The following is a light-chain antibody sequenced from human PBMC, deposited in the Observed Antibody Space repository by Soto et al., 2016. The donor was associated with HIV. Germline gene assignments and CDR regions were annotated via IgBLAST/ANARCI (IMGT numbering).Light chain of an antibody. CDR2: GAS. V-gene: IGKV1-16*02. J-gene: IGKJ4*01. CDR3: QYKTYPLT. CDR1: QDIDNY. Sequence: DIQMTQSPSSLSASVGDAVTITCRASQDIDNYLAWFQQKPGKAPKSLIYGASTLQSGVSSKFSGSRSGTDFTLTISSLQPEDFALILQQYKTYPLTFGGRDRRCRSN.